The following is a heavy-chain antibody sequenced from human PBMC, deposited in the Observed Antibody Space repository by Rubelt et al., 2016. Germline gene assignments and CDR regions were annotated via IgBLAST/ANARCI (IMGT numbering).Heavy chain of an antibody. D-gene: IGHD3-3*01. V-gene: IGHV4-34*01. CDR3: ARGRGFWSGYPYFDY. CDR1: GGSFSGYY. CDR2: INHSGST. Sequence: QVQLQQWGAGLLKPSETLSLTCAVYGGSFSGYYWSWIRQPPGKGLEWIGEINHSGSTNYNPSLKSRVTISVDTSKNQFSLKLSSVTAADTAVYYCARGRGFWSGYPYFDYWGQGTLVTVSS. J-gene: IGHJ4*02.